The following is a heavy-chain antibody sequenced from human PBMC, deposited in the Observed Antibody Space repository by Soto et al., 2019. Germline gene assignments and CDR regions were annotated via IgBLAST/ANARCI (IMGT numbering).Heavy chain of an antibody. CDR1: GGSISSSSYY. Sequence: SETLSLTCTVSGGSISSSSYYWGWIRQPPGKGLEWIGSIYYSGSTYYNPSLKSRVTISVDTSKNQFSLQLSSVTAADTAVYYCPRHYYDSSGYYYDWFGPWGQGTLVVVSS. J-gene: IGHJ5*02. CDR3: PRHYYDSSGYYYDWFGP. D-gene: IGHD3-22*01. V-gene: IGHV4-39*01. CDR2: IYYSGST.